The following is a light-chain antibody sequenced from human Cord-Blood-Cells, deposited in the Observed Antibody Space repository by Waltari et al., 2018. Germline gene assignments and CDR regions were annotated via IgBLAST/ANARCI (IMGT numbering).Light chain of an antibody. V-gene: IGKV1-39*01. CDR2: AAS. Sequence: IKMTHSPSSLSASVGDRFTITCRASQSISSYLNWYQQKPGKAPKRLIYAASSLQSGVPARFSGSGSGTDVTLTISSLQPEDFATYYCQQSYRTPVTVGPGTKVDIK. CDR3: QQSYRTPVT. CDR1: QSISSY. J-gene: IGKJ3*01.